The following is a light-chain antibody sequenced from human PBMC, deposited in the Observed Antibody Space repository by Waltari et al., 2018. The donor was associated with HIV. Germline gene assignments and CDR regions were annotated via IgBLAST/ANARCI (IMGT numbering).Light chain of an antibody. CDR3: QTWGTGIQV. CDR2: VNSDRSH. CDR1: SGPSTYA. V-gene: IGLV4-69*01. J-gene: IGLJ3*02. Sequence: QLVLTQSPSASASLGGSVKLPCTLSSGPSTYALASHPQQPQKGPRYFMRVNSDRSHSQGDGIPDRFSGSSSGAERYLTISSLQSEDEAEYYCQTWGTGIQVFGGGTKLTVL.